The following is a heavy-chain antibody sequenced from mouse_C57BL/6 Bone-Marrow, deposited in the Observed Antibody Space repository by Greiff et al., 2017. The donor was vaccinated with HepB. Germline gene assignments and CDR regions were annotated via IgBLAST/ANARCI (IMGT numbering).Heavy chain of an antibody. CDR2: IDPETGGT. CDR1: GYTFTDYE. Sequence: QVQLKESGAELVRPGASVTLSCKASGYTFTDYEMHWVKQTPVHGLEWIGAIDPETGGTAYNQKFKGKAILTADKSSSTAYMELRSLTSEDTAVYYSTGVPYYFDYWGQGTTLTVSS. V-gene: IGHV1-15*01. J-gene: IGHJ2*01. CDR3: TGVPYYFDY.